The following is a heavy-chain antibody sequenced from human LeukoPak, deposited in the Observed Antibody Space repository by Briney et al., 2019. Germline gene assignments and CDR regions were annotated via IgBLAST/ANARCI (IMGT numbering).Heavy chain of an antibody. J-gene: IGHJ4*02. V-gene: IGHV3-53*01. CDR2: IFGGGGT. CDR3: ARGRGSSWYYFDS. CDR1: GLTVSSNY. D-gene: IGHD6-13*01. Sequence: GSLRLSCAASGLTVSSNYMSWVRQAPGKGLEWVSVIFGGGGTYYGDSVRGRFTISRDNSKNTLYLQMNSLRAEDTAVYYCARGRGSSWYYFDSWGQGTLVTVSS.